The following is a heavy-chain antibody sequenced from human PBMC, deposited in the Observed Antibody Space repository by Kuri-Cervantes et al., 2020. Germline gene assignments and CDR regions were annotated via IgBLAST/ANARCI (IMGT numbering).Heavy chain of an antibody. CDR1: GGSINTYY. D-gene: IGHD1-14*01. CDR2: IYYSGST. V-gene: IGHV4-59*01. J-gene: IGHJ4*02. CDR3: ARVNQGGFDY. Sequence: GSLRLSCTVPGGSINTYYWTWIRQPPGKGLEWIGYIYYSGSTNYNPSLKSRVTISVDTSKNQFSLKLSSVTAADTAVYYCARVNQGGFDYWGQGTLVTVSS.